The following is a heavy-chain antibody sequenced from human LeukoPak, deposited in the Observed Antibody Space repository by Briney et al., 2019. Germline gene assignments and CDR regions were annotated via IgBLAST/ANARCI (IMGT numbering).Heavy chain of an antibody. J-gene: IGHJ4*02. Sequence: KSSETLSLTCAVYGGSFSGYYWSWIRQPPGKGLEWIGEINHSGSTNYNPSLKSRVTISVDTSKNQFSLKLTSVTATDTAVYYCARSRRSWSTFDYWGQGTLVTVSS. CDR1: GGSFSGYY. CDR3: ARSRRSWSTFDY. V-gene: IGHV4-34*01. CDR2: INHSGST. D-gene: IGHD6-13*01.